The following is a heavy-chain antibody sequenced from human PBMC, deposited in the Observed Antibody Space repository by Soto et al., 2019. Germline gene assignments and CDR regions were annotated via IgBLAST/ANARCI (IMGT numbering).Heavy chain of an antibody. CDR1: GGSIISSSYY. D-gene: IGHD4-17*01. CDR2: IYYSGST. V-gene: IGHV4-39*01. CDR3: ARSLTTVVTMDV. J-gene: IGHJ6*02. Sequence: SETLSLTCTVSGGSIISSSYYWGWIRQPPGKGLERIGSIYYSGSTYYNPSLKSRVTISVDTSKNQFSLKLSSVTAADTAVYYCARSLTTVVTMDVWGQGTTVTV.